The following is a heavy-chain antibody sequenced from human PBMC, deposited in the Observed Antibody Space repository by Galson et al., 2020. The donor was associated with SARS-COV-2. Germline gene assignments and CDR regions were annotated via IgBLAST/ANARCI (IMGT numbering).Heavy chain of an antibody. J-gene: IGHJ4*02. CDR1: GFTFSSYA. CDR2: ISGSGAST. Sequence: GESLKISCAASGFTFSSYAMSWVRQAPGKGLEWVSSISGSGASTYYADSVKGRFTISRDNSKNTLYLQMNSLRAEDTAIYYCAKMEGIAVAAMPNWGQGTLVTVSS. CDR3: AKMEGIAVAAMPN. D-gene: IGHD6-19*01. V-gene: IGHV3-23*01.